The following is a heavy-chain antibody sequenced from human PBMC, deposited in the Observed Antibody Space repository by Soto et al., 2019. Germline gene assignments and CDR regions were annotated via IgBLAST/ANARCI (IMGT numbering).Heavy chain of an antibody. Sequence: QVQLVESRGGVVQPGRSLRLSCAASGFTFSSYGMHWVRQAPGKGLEWVAVISYDGSNKYYADSVKGRFTISRDNSKNTLYLQMNSLRAEDTAVYYCAKGGKLRLGELSFFDYWGQGTLVTVSS. V-gene: IGHV3-30*18. CDR1: GFTFSSYG. D-gene: IGHD3-16*02. J-gene: IGHJ4*02. CDR3: AKGGKLRLGELSFFDY. CDR2: ISYDGSNK.